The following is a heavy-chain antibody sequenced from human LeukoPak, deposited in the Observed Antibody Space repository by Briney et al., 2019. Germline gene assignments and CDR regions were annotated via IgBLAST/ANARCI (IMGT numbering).Heavy chain of an antibody. Sequence: GGSLRLSCAASGLTGSHNYVSWVRQAPGKGLEWVSAIHTSGDTCYADSVKGRFTISKDTSKNTLYLQINSLRVEDTAVYYCIVFGDSNHWGQGTLVTVSS. CDR1: GLTGSHNY. CDR3: IVFGDSNH. D-gene: IGHD4-17*01. J-gene: IGHJ5*02. V-gene: IGHV3-53*01. CDR2: IHTSGDT.